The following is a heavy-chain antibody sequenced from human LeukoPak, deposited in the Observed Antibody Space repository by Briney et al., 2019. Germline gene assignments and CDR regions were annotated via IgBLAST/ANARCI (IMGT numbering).Heavy chain of an antibody. CDR1: GGSISSGYY. D-gene: IGHD1-26*01. CDR3: ARASTLILPGGSYYYFDY. J-gene: IGHJ4*02. CDR2: IYHSGST. V-gene: IGHV4-38-2*02. Sequence: PSETLSLTCTVSGGSISSGYYWGWIRQPPGKGLEWIGSIYHSGSTYYNPSLKSRVTISVDTSKNQFSLKLSSVTAADTAVYYCARASTLILPGGSYYYFDYWGQGTLVTVSS.